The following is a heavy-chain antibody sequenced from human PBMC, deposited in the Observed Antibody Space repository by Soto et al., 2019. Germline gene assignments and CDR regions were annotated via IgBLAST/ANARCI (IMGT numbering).Heavy chain of an antibody. CDR1: GGNFSSYA. CDR2: IIPIFGTA. J-gene: IGHJ4*02. V-gene: IGHV1-69*01. CDR3: ARCGGGSGYFDQRAFDY. Sequence: QVQLVQSGAEVKKPGSSVKVSCKASGGNFSSYAISWVRQAPGQGLEWMGGIIPIFGTANYAQKFQGRVTITADESTSTAYMELSSLRSEDTAVYYCARCGGGSGYFDQRAFDYWGQGTLVTVSS. D-gene: IGHD3-9*01.